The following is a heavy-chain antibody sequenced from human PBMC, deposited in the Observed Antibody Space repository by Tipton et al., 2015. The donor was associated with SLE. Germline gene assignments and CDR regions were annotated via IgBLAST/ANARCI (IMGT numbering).Heavy chain of an antibody. V-gene: IGHV4-39*07. D-gene: IGHD5-24*01. CDR2: ISYSRRT. CDR3: ARKELGTMWDS. CDR1: GGSFSSSNYF. J-gene: IGHJ4*02. Sequence: LRLSCSVSGGSFSSSNYFWAWVRQPPGKGLEWIGTISYSRRTYHNPSLESQVTISVDTSNNQFSLNLSSVTAADTAVYYCARKELGTMWDSWGQGTLVTVSS.